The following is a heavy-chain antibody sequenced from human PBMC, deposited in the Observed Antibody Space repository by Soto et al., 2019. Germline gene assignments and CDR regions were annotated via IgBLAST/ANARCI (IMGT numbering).Heavy chain of an antibody. CDR2: ISYDGSNK. CDR1: GFTFSSYG. Sequence: QVQLVESGGGVVQPGRSLRLSCAASGFTFSSYGMHWVRQAPGKGLEWVAVISYDGSNKYYADSVKGRFTISRDNSKNTLYLQMNXLRAEDTAVYYCAKERDIVVVVAPLDYWGQGTLVTVSS. D-gene: IGHD2-15*01. V-gene: IGHV3-30*18. CDR3: AKERDIVVVVAPLDY. J-gene: IGHJ4*02.